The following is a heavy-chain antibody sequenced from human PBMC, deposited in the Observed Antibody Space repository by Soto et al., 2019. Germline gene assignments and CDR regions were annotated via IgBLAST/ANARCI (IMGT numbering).Heavy chain of an antibody. CDR2: ISGSGANT. J-gene: IGHJ4*02. V-gene: IGHV3-23*01. CDR1: GFTFSSYA. Sequence: PGGSLRLSCATSGFTFSSYAMNWVRQAPGKGLEWVSGISGSGANTYYADSVKGRFTISRDNSKNTLYLQMNSLRAEDTAVYYCAKDLFGNYADYFDYWGKGTLVTVSS. CDR3: AKDLFGNYADYFDY. D-gene: IGHD4-4*01.